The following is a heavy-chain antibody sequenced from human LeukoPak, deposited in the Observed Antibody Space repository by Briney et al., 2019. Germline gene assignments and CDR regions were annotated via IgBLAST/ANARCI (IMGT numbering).Heavy chain of an antibody. CDR2: IYYSGST. Sequence: SETLSLTCTVSGGSISSYYWSWIRQPPGKGLEWIGYIYYSGSTNYNPSLKSRVTISVDTSKNQFSLKLSSVTAADTAVYYCARGGRRWLHSGDAFDIWGQGTMVTVSS. CDR1: GGSISSYY. J-gene: IGHJ3*02. V-gene: IGHV4-59*01. D-gene: IGHD5-24*01. CDR3: ARGGRRWLHSGDAFDI.